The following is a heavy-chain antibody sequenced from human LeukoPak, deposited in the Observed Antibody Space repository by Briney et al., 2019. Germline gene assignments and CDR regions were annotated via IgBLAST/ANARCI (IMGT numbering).Heavy chain of an antibody. CDR3: AKDHEWDTAMVIYFDY. D-gene: IGHD5-18*01. Sequence: PGGSLRLSCAASGFTFSNAWMSWVRQAPGKGLEWVSAISGSGGSTYYADSVKGRFTISRDNSKNTLYLQMNSLRAEDTAVYYCAKDHEWDTAMVIYFDYWGQGTLVTVSS. CDR2: ISGSGGST. V-gene: IGHV3-23*01. CDR1: GFTFSNAW. J-gene: IGHJ4*02.